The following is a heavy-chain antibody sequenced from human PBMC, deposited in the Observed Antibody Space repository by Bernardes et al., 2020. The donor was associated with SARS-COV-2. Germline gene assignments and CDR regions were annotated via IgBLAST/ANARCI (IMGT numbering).Heavy chain of an antibody. Sequence: GGSLRLSCAASGFTFDDYAMHWVRQAPGKGLEWVSGISWNSGSIGYADSVKGRFTISRDNAKNSLYLQMNSLRAEDTALYYCAKLGGDGDCTDYWGQGTLVTVSS. D-gene: IGHD2-21*02. CDR2: ISWNSGSI. J-gene: IGHJ4*02. CDR3: AKLGGDGDCTDY. V-gene: IGHV3-9*01. CDR1: GFTFDDYA.